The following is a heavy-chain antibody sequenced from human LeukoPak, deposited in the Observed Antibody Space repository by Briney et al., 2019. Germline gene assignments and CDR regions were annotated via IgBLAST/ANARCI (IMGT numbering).Heavy chain of an antibody. CDR3: AREGEMATNVFDY. CDR2: IIPILGTA. V-gene: IGHV1-69*13. D-gene: IGHD5-24*01. J-gene: IGHJ4*02. Sequence: ASVKVSCKASGGTFSSYAISWVRQAPGQGLEWMGGIIPILGTANYAQKFQGRVTITADESTSTAYMELSSLRSEDTAVYYCAREGEMATNVFDYWGQGTLVTVSP. CDR1: GGTFSSYA.